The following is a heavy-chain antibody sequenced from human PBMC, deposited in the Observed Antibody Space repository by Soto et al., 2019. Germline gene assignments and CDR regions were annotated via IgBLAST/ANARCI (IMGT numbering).Heavy chain of an antibody. D-gene: IGHD3-22*01. V-gene: IGHV1-69*01. J-gene: IGHJ6*02. Sequence: QVQLVQSGAEVKKPGSSVKVSCKASGGTFRSYSISWVRQAPGQGLEWMGGIIPIFDITNYAQKFQGRVTITADESTSTGYMELSSLGSDDTAVYYCARPDEGGYSSNHLYYSALDVWGQGTTVTV. CDR1: GGTFRSYS. CDR3: ARPDEGGYSSNHLYYSALDV. CDR2: IIPIFDIT.